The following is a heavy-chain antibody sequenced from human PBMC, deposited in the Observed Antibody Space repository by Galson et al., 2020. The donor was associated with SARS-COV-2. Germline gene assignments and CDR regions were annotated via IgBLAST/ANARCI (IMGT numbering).Heavy chain of an antibody. V-gene: IGHV2-5*02. D-gene: IGHD3-10*01. CDR1: GFSLNDGGVG. CDR3: AHRKVDRLGDYYHYYGMDV. CDR2: IGWDGNK. J-gene: IGHJ6*02. Sequence: KSGPTLVKPAQTLTLTCGFSGFSLNDGGVGVGWIRRPPGKGLEWLAFIGWDGNKRYSPSLNSRLTVTQDTSKNQVVLTLSNVDLPDTGTYFCAHRKVDRLGDYYHYYGMDVWGQGTTVTVSS.